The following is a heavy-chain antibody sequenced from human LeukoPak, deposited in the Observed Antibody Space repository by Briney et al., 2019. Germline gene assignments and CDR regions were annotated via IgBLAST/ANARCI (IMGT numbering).Heavy chain of an antibody. CDR1: GFTLRGYG. CDR3: AKDVGAHSSSERGVDY. V-gene: IGHV3-30*02. D-gene: IGHD6-13*01. Sequence: GGSLRLSCAASGFTLRGYGMHWVRQAPGKGLEWVAFIRYDGSDKSYADSVKGRFTISRDNSKNTLYLQMNSLRAEDTAVYYCAKDVGAHSSSERGVDYWGQGTLVTVSS. J-gene: IGHJ4*02. CDR2: IRYDGSDK.